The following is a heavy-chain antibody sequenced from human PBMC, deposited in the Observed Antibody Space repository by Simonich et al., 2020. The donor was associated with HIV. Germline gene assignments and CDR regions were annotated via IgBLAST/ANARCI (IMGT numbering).Heavy chain of an antibody. Sequence: AQLVESGGGLVQPGGSLRLSCAASGFTFDSYGMHWVRQGTGKVLKLVAGIWYDENNKYYADSVKGRFTNSSDNSKNTLSLQMNSLRAEDTAFYYCARGGWELYGGAFDIWGQGTMVTVSS. CDR1: GFTFDSYG. CDR2: IWYDENNK. J-gene: IGHJ3*02. V-gene: IGHV3-33*01. D-gene: IGHD1-26*01. CDR3: ARGGWELYGGAFDI.